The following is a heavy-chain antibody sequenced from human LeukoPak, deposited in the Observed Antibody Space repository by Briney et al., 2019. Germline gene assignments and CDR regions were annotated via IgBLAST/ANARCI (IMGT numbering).Heavy chain of an antibody. CDR1: GFTFSSYG. CDR3: ARAPHILTGYYILDY. CDR2: IRYDGSNK. D-gene: IGHD3-9*01. Sequence: GGSLRLSCAASGFTFSSYGMHWVRQAPGKGLEWVAFIRYDGSNKYYADSVKGRFTISRDNSKNTLYLQMNSLRAEDTAVYYCARAPHILTGYYILDYWGQGTLVTVSS. J-gene: IGHJ4*02. V-gene: IGHV3-30*02.